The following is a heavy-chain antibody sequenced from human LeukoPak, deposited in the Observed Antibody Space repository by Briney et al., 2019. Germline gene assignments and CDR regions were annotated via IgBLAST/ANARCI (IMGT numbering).Heavy chain of an antibody. V-gene: IGHV1-2*02. CDR3: ARDRYYDSSGYYFNWFDP. D-gene: IGHD3-22*01. CDR1: GYTFTGYY. CDR2: INPNSGGT. J-gene: IGHJ5*02. Sequence: ASVKVSCKASGYTFTGYYMHWVRQAPGQGLEWMGWINPNSGGTNYAQKFQGRVTMTRDTSISTAYMELSRLRSDDTAVYYCARDRYYDSSGYYFNWFDPWGQGTLVTVSS.